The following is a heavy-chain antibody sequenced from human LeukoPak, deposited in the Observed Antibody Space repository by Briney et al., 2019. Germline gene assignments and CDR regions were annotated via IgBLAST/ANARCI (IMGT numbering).Heavy chain of an antibody. Sequence: SETLSLTCTVSGGSISSNSYYWGWIRQPPGKGLEWIGSIYYSGSTYYNPSLKSRVTISVDTSKNQFSLKLSSVTAADTAVYYCARHGHCSSTSCSRAPFYGMDVWGQGTTVTVSS. CDR3: ARHGHCSSTSCSRAPFYGMDV. D-gene: IGHD2-2*01. CDR2: IYYSGST. J-gene: IGHJ6*02. V-gene: IGHV4-39*01. CDR1: GGSISSNSYY.